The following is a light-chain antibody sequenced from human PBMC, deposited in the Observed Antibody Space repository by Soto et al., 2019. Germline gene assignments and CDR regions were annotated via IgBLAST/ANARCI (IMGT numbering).Light chain of an antibody. V-gene: IGLV6-57*04. CDR1: SVTFASNY. Sequence: NFMLTQPHSVSESPGKTVTISCTRSSVTFASNYVQWYQQRPGSAPTTVIYEDNQRPSGVPDRFSGSIDSSSNSASLTISGLKTEDEADYYCQSYDSSNQVFGGGTKLTVL. J-gene: IGLJ3*02. CDR2: EDN. CDR3: QSYDSSNQV.